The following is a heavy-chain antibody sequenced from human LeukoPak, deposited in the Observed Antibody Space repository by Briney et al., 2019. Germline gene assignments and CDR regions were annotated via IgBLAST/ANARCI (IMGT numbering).Heavy chain of an antibody. D-gene: IGHD5-24*01. Sequence: GASVKVSCKASGYTFTDYSMHWVRQAPGQGLEWMGYINPNSGGTNYAQKFQGRVTITRDTSASTAYMELSSLRSEDMAVYYCAREGADGPGGYFDYWGQGTLVTVSS. V-gene: IGHV1-2*02. CDR2: INPNSGGT. CDR3: AREGADGPGGYFDY. J-gene: IGHJ4*02. CDR1: GYTFTDYS.